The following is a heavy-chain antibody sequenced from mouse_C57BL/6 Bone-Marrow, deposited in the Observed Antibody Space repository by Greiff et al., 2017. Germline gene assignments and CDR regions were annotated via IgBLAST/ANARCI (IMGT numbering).Heavy chain of an antibody. V-gene: IGHV14-2*01. J-gene: IGHJ1*03. D-gene: IGHD1-1*01. Sequence: EVHLVESGAELVKPGASVKLSCTASGFNIKDYYMHWVKQRTEQGLEWIGRIDPEDGETKYAPKFQGQATITADTSSNTAYLQLSSLTSEDTAVYYCARSRGSSPYWYFDVWGTGTTVTVSS. CDR3: ARSRGSSPYWYFDV. CDR1: GFNIKDYY. CDR2: IDPEDGET.